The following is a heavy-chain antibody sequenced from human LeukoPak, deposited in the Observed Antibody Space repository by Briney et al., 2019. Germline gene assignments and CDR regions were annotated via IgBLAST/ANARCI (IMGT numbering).Heavy chain of an antibody. CDR1: GFTFSSYG. D-gene: IGHD3-22*01. CDR2: ISYDGSNK. V-gene: IGHV3-30*18. J-gene: IGHJ6*02. Sequence: GSLRLSCAASGFTFSSYGMHWVRQAPGKGLEWMAVISYDGSNKYYADSVKGRFTISRDNSKNTLYLQMNSLRAEDTAVYYCAKSVGGYYDSSGYYFYYYYGMDVWGQGTTVTVSS. CDR3: AKSVGGYYDSSGYYFYYYYGMDV.